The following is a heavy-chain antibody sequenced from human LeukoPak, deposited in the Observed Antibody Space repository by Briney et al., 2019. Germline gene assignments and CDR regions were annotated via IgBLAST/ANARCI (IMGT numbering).Heavy chain of an antibody. V-gene: IGHV4-34*01. CDR1: GGSFSGYY. Sequence: SETLSLTCAVYGGSFSGYYWSWIRQPPGKGLEWIGEINHSGSTYYNPSLKSRVTISVDTSKNQFSLKLSSVTAADTAVYYCARVVQDWYFDLWGRGTLVTVSS. J-gene: IGHJ2*01. CDR2: INHSGST. CDR3: ARVVQDWYFDL. D-gene: IGHD1-1*01.